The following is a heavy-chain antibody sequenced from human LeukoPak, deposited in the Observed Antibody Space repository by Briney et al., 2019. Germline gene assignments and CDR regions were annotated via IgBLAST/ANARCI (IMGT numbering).Heavy chain of an antibody. D-gene: IGHD6-13*01. CDR3: ARDHYSRNDH. CDR2: ISSSSSTI. Sequence: GGSLRLSCVASGFTFSTYSMTWVRQAPGKGLEWVSYISSSSSTIYYTGSVKGRFTISRDNAKNSVYLHMNSLRDEDTAVYYCARDHYSRNDHRGQGTLVTVSS. CDR1: GFTFSTYS. J-gene: IGHJ4*02. V-gene: IGHV3-48*02.